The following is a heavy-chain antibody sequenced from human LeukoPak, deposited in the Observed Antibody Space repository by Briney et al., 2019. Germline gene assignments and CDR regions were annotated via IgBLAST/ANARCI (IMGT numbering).Heavy chain of an antibody. CDR2: IIPMLNAA. Sequence: SVTVSCKASGGSFTNHVISWVRQAPGQGLEWVGGIIPMLNAANYALKMQGRVTITADESTTTAYLELNSLRSEDTAVYYCARALLDDYGGDFDSRGQGTMVIVSS. CDR3: ARALLDDYGGDFDS. V-gene: IGHV1-69*01. J-gene: IGHJ4*02. CDR1: GGSFTNHV. D-gene: IGHD4/OR15-4a*01.